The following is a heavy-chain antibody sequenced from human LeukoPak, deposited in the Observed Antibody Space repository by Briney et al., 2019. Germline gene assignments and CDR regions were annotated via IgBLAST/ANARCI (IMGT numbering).Heavy chain of an antibody. Sequence: SVKVSCKASGGTFSSYAISWVRQAPGQGLEWMGRIIPILGIANYAQKFQGRVTITADKSTSTAYMELSSLRSEDTAVYYCASGYCSSTSCYPMYYMDAWGKGTTVTVSS. CDR1: GGTFSSYA. V-gene: IGHV1-69*04. D-gene: IGHD2-2*01. CDR2: IIPILGIA. J-gene: IGHJ6*03. CDR3: ASGYCSSTSCYPMYYMDA.